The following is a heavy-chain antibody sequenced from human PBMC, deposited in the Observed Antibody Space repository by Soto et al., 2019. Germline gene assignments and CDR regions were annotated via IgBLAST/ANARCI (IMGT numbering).Heavy chain of an antibody. CDR3: ATDPFSGSYYGFYI. V-gene: IGHV3-15*01. CDR1: GFTFSNAW. D-gene: IGHD1-26*01. J-gene: IGHJ3*02. Sequence: GSLRLSCAASGFTFSNAWMNWVRQAPGKGLEWVGRIKSKSDGGITDYAAPVQGRFIVSRDDSKNTLYLQMQSLRTEDTAVYYCATDPFSGSYYGFYIWGQGTMVTVSS. CDR2: IKSKSDGGIT.